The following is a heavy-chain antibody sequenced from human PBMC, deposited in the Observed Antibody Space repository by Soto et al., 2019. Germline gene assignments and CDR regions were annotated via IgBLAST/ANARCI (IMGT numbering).Heavy chain of an antibody. J-gene: IGHJ6*02. V-gene: IGHV1-69*13. D-gene: IGHD3-3*01. CDR1: GGTFSSYA. CDR2: IIPIFGTA. CDR3: ARRHYDFWSGPVPYYYYGMDV. Sequence: ASVKVSCKASGGTFSSYAISWVRQAPGQGLEWMGGIIPIFGTANYAQKFQGRVTITADESTSTAYMELSSLRSEDTAVYYCARRHYDFWSGPVPYYYYGMDVWGQGTTVTVSS.